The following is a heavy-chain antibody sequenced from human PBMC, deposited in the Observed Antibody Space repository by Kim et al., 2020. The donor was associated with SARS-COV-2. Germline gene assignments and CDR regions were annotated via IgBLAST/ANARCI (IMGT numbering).Heavy chain of an antibody. CDR3: ARDFWGSGSQRGYYYYGMDV. Sequence: RVTISVDTSKNQFSLKLSSVTAADTAVYYCARDFWGSGSQRGYYYYGMDVWGQGTTVTVSS. V-gene: IGHV4-31*02. J-gene: IGHJ6*02. D-gene: IGHD3-10*01.